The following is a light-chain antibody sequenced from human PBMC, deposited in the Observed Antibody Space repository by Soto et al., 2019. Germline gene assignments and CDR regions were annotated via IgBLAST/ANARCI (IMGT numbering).Light chain of an antibody. CDR2: GAF. V-gene: IGKV3-15*01. CDR3: QKYADWPRT. Sequence: EIVMTESPVTLSVSPGETATLSCRASQSVSSNLAWYQQKPGQAPSLLIYGAFTRATGIPDRFSGSGSGEEFTLTISSLQSEDFAVYYCQKYADWPRTFGQGTKVDIK. CDR1: QSVSSN. J-gene: IGKJ1*01.